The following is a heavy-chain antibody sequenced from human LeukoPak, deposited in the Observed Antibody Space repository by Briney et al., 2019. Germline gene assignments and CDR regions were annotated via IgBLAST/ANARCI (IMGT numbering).Heavy chain of an antibody. CDR1: GFTFSSYS. D-gene: IGHD6-13*01. CDR3: ARDSRENSWYPSGFDY. V-gene: IGHV3-21*01. CDR2: ISSSSSYI. J-gene: IGHJ4*02. Sequence: PGGSLRLSCAASGFTFSSYSMDWVRQAPGKGLEWVSSISSSSSYIYYADSVKGRFTISRDNAKNSLYLQMNSLRAEDTAVYYCARDSRENSWYPSGFDYWGQGTLVTVSS.